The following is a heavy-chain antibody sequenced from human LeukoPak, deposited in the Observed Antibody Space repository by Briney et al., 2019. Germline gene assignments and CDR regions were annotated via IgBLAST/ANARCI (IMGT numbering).Heavy chain of an antibody. CDR2: MNPELGST. V-gene: IGHV1-8*01. CDR1: GYTFSNYD. D-gene: IGHD2-2*01. CDR3: TRAIRHQLLSDF. Sequence: GASVKVSCKASGYTFSNYDITWVRQATGQGPEWMGRMNPELGSTGYAQRFQGRVTMTRDSSINTAYMELINLRLEDTAVYYCTRAIRHQLLSDFWGQGTLVTVSS. J-gene: IGHJ5*01.